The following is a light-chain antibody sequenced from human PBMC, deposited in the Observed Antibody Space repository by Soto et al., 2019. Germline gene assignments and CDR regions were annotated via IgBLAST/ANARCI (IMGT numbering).Light chain of an antibody. CDR1: QSISNW. Sequence: DIQMTQSPSTLPASVGDSVTITCRASQSISNWLAWYQQKPGKAPKLLIYKASTLKSGVPSRFSGRGFGTEFRFTISSLQPDDVGTYSCQHMRTFGQGTKVDI. V-gene: IGKV1-5*03. CDR3: QHMRT. CDR2: KAS. J-gene: IGKJ1*01.